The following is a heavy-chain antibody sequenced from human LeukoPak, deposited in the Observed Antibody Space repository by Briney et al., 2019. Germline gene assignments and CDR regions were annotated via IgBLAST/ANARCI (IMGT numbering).Heavy chain of an antibody. CDR2: INPNSGGT. CDR1: GGTFSSYA. CDR3: ARAPYDSSGYYYFDY. Sequence: ASVKVSCKASGGTFSSYAISWVRQAPGQGLEWMGWINPNSGGTNYAQKFQGRVTMTRDTSISTAYMELSRLRSDDTAVYYCARAPYDSSGYYYFDYWGQGTLVTVSS. D-gene: IGHD3-22*01. V-gene: IGHV1-2*02. J-gene: IGHJ4*02.